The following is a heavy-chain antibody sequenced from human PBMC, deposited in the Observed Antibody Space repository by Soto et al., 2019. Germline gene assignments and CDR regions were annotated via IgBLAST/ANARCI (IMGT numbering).Heavy chain of an antibody. J-gene: IGHJ4*02. D-gene: IGHD2-2*02. CDR2: IKVKSNGGTT. CDR1: GFTFSDAW. Sequence: GGSLRLSCAASGFTFSDAWMTWVRQAPGKGLEWVGLIKVKSNGGTTDYAAPVKGRFTISRDDSKNTLYLQMNSLKTEDTAVYYCTYTLGYWGQGTLVTVYS. CDR3: TYTLGY. V-gene: IGHV3-15*01.